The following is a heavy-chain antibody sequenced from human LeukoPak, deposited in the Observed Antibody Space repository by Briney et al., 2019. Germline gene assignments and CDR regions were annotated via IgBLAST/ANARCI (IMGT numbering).Heavy chain of an antibody. V-gene: IGHV1-69*13. Sequence: SVKVSCKASGGTFSSYAISWVRQAPGQGLEWTGGIIPIFGTANYAQKFQGRVTITADESTSTAYMELSSLRSEDTAVYYCARPVDGYSSSWYWFDPWGQGTLVTVSS. CDR3: ARPVDGYSSSWYWFDP. D-gene: IGHD6-13*01. CDR1: GGTFSSYA. CDR2: IIPIFGTA. J-gene: IGHJ5*02.